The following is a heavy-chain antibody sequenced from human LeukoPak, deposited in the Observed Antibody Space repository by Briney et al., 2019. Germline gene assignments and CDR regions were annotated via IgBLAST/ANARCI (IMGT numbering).Heavy chain of an antibody. Sequence: GGSLRLSCAASGFTFSSYGIHWVRQAPGKGLEWVAVISYDGSNKYYADSVKGRFTISRDNSKNTLYLQMNSLRTEDTAVYHCAKDRAPMIVLSYYFDYWGQGTLVTVSS. J-gene: IGHJ4*02. CDR2: ISYDGSNK. CDR1: GFTFSSYG. D-gene: IGHD3-22*01. V-gene: IGHV3-30*18. CDR3: AKDRAPMIVLSYYFDY.